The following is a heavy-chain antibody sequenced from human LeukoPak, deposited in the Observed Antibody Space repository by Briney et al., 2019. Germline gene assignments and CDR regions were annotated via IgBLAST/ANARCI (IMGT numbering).Heavy chain of an antibody. D-gene: IGHD6-6*01. CDR3: ARDYRSSPDY. Sequence: KPSETLSLTCTVSGGSISSSSYYWGWIRHPPGKGWEWIGSICHRWSTYYNPSLKSGHTISVETSKNQFSQKLSSVPGPDTPVYYRARDYRSSPDYWGQGTLVTVSS. CDR1: GGSISSSSYY. V-gene: IGHV4-39*02. CDR2: ICHRWST. J-gene: IGHJ4*02.